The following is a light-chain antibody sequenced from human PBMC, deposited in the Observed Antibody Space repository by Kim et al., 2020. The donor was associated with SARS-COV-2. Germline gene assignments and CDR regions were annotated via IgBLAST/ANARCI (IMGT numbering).Light chain of an antibody. CDR3: QAWDSSNWV. V-gene: IGLV3-1*01. CDR1: KLGDKY. CDR2: QDK. Sequence: SYELTQPPSVSVSPGQTASITCSGDKLGDKYACWYQQKPGQSPVLVIYQDKLRPSGIPERFSGSNSGNTATLTISGTQAMDEADYYCQAWDSSNWVFGGGTQLTVL. J-gene: IGLJ3*02.